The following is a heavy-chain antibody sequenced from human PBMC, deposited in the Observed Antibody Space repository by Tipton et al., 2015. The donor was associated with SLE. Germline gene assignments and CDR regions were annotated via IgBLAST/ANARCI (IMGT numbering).Heavy chain of an antibody. CDR2: IYHSGST. Sequence: TLSLTCTVSGGSISTTSHYWAWIRQPPGKGLECLGTIYHSGSTYYNPSLESRVTMSVDTSKNHFSLNLTSVTAADTAVYYCASQMYSSGWYFDYWGQGTLVTVSS. CDR1: GGSISTTSHY. J-gene: IGHJ4*02. V-gene: IGHV4-39*07. D-gene: IGHD6-19*01. CDR3: ASQMYSSGWYFDY.